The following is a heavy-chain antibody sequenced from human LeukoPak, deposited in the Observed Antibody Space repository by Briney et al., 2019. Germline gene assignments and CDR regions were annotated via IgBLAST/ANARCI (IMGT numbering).Heavy chain of an antibody. D-gene: IGHD1-26*01. CDR2: IYSGGRT. J-gene: IGHJ4*02. CDR3: ARTSGSFAGYFDF. Sequence: GGSLRLSCAASGFTVISNYMYWVRQTPGKGLECISVIYSGGRTYYADSVKGRFTISRDNSKYMLFFQMNSLRTEDTALYYCARTSGSFAGYFDFWGQGTLVTVSS. V-gene: IGHV3-66*02. CDR1: GFTVISNY.